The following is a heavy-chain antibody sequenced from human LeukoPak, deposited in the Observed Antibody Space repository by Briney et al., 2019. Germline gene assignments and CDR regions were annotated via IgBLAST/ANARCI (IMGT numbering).Heavy chain of an antibody. CDR3: ARPYYYDSRIDP. CDR2: MYYSGST. CDR1: GGSISSGDYY. J-gene: IGHJ5*02. Sequence: SQTLSLTCTVSGGSISSGDYYWSWLRQPPGKGLEWLAYMYYSGSTYYNPSLKGRVTMSADTSKNQLSLKLSSVTAADTAVYYCARPYYYDSRIDPWGQGILVTVSS. D-gene: IGHD3-22*01. V-gene: IGHV4-30-4*01.